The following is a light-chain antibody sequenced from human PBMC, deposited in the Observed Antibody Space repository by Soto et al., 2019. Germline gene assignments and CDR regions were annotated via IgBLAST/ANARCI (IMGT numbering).Light chain of an antibody. V-gene: IGKV4-1*01. CDR3: QQYYGTPYT. Sequence: DIVMTQSPDSLAVSLGERATINCKSSQSVLYSSNNKNYLAWYQQKPGPPPKLLINWASTRESGVPDRFSGSGSGTDFTLTISTLQAEDVAVYYCQQYYGTPYTFGQGTKLEIK. J-gene: IGKJ2*01. CDR1: QSVLYSSNNKNY. CDR2: WAS.